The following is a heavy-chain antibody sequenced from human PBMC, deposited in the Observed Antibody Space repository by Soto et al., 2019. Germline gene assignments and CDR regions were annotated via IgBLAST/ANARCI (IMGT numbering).Heavy chain of an antibody. CDR2: ISSRSSTI. V-gene: IGHV3-48*01. J-gene: IGHJ6*02. CDR3: AANYHILTYSSGLDV. D-gene: IGHD3-9*01. Sequence: APGKGREWVSYISSRSSTIYYADSVKGRFTISRDNAKNSLYLQMNSLRAEDTAVYYCAANYHILTYSSGLDVWGQETTVTVPS.